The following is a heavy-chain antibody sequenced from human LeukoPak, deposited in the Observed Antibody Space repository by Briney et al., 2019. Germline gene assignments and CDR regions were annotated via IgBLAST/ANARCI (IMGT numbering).Heavy chain of an antibody. Sequence: SETLSLTCTVSGGSISSYYWSWIRQPPGKGLEWIGYVYYSGSTNYNPSLKSRVTISVDTSKNQFSLKLSSVTAADTAVYYCASTGGVDYYDSSGYSAFDIWGQGTMVTVSS. CDR1: GGSISSYY. J-gene: IGHJ3*02. V-gene: IGHV4-59*08. D-gene: IGHD3-22*01. CDR3: ASTGGVDYYDSSGYSAFDI. CDR2: VYYSGST.